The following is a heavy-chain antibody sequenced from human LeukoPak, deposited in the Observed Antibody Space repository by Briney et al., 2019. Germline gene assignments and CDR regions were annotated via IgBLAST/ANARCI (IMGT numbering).Heavy chain of an antibody. J-gene: IGHJ4*02. D-gene: IGHD2-2*01. CDR3: ATGPVRCSSTSCYAIFDY. CDR2: FDPEDGET. CDR1: GYTLTELS. V-gene: IGHV1-24*01. Sequence: ASVKVSCKVSGYTLTELSMHWVRQAPGKGLEWMGGFDPEDGETIYAQKFQGRVTMTEDTSTDTAYMELSSLRSEDTAVYYCATGPVRCSSTSCYAIFDYWGQGTLVTVPS.